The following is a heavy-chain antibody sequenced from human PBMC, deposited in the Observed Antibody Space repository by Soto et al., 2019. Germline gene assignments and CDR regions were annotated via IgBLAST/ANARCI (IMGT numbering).Heavy chain of an antibody. J-gene: IGHJ4*02. CDR2: ITSRGDTQ. Sequence: PGGAQRLSCAASGFTFSSLEMNWVRQAPGKGLEWVSYITSRGDTQYYADSVKGRFTISRDNARNSLYLQMNSLRREDTAVYYCATTLPYCRNGVCHRDWGQGTQVTVSS. CDR3: ATTLPYCRNGVCHRD. V-gene: IGHV3-48*03. D-gene: IGHD2-8*01. CDR1: GFTFSSLE.